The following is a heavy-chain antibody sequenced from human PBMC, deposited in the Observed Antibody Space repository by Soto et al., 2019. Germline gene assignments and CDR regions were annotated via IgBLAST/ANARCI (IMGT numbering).Heavy chain of an antibody. J-gene: IGHJ6*03. CDR3: ARGHSRRAWGYYSYDMDV. V-gene: IGHV1-18*01. Sequence: QVQLVQSGAEVRKPGASVKVSCKASGYTFSSYGINWVRQAPGQGLEWMGWISAYNGNTKYAQKVQGRVTMTTDTSTRTAYMELRSLRSADTAVYYCARGHSRRAWGYYSYDMDVWGEGTTVTVSS. CDR1: GYTFSSYG. D-gene: IGHD6-13*01. CDR2: ISAYNGNT.